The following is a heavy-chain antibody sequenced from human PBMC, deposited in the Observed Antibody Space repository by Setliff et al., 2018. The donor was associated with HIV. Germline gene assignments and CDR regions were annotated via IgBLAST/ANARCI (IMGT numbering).Heavy chain of an antibody. CDR2: ITADNGNT. J-gene: IGHJ4*02. Sequence: ASVKVSCKASGYTFTNYGITWVRQAPGQGLEWMGWITADNGNTNYAQRFKGRVTMTSDTSTSTAYMELRSLRSDDTAVYYCARFSSSWSYYFDYWGQGMLVTVSS. CDR1: GYTFTNYG. CDR3: ARFSSSWSYYFDY. V-gene: IGHV1-18*01. D-gene: IGHD6-13*01.